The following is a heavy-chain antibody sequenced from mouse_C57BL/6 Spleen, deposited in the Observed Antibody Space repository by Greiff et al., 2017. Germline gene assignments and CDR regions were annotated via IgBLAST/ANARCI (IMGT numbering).Heavy chain of an antibody. V-gene: IGHV1-55*01. CDR2: IYPGSGST. CDR3: ARDVVELRFYYYARDY. Sequence: QVQLQQPGAELVKPGASVKMSCKASGYTFTSYWITWVKQRPGQGLEWIGDIYPGSGSTNYNEKFKSKATLTVDTSSSTAYMQLSSLTSEDSAVYYCARDVVELRFYYYARDYWGQGTSVTVSS. J-gene: IGHJ4*01. CDR1: GYTFTSYW. D-gene: IGHD1-1*01.